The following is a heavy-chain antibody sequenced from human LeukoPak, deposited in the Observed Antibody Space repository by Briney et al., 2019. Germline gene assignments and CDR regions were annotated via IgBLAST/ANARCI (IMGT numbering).Heavy chain of an antibody. CDR3: AKSGLIRFDY. CDR1: GFTFRSYA. V-gene: IGHV3-23*01. J-gene: IGHJ4*02. Sequence: GWSLRLSCAASGFTFRSYAMRWVRQAPGKGLEGVSNISGSGGGGRTYYAHSVKGRFTISRDNSTNTLYLQINSLRAEDRAVHYCAKSGLIRFDYWGKGNLVTVSS. D-gene: IGHD2-15*01. CDR2: ISGSGGGGRT.